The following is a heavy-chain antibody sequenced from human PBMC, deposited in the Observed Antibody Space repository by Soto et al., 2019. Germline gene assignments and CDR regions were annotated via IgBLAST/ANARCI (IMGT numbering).Heavy chain of an antibody. CDR1: GFTFSSYA. D-gene: IGHD6-19*01. CDR2: ISGSGGSA. J-gene: IGHJ4*02. CDR3: AKDCRSGLSSGWYFDY. Sequence: EVQLLESGGGLVQPGGSLRLSCAASGFTFSSYAMSWVRQAPGKGLEWVSAISGSGGSAYYADSVKGRFTISRDNSKNTLYLQMNSLRAEDTAVSYCAKDCRSGLSSGWYFDYWGQGTLVTVSS. V-gene: IGHV3-23*01.